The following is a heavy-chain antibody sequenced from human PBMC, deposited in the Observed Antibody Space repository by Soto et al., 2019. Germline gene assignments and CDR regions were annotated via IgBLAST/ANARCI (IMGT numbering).Heavy chain of an antibody. D-gene: IGHD3-3*02. V-gene: IGHV4-34*01. CDR1: GGFLSESY. CDR2: INHVGGT. Sequence: SETLSLTCAVYGGFLSESYWTWIRQPPGKGLEWIGEINHVGGTNYNPSLKSRVTMSVDTSKNQFSLRLRSVTAADTALYFCARHSLALRKNNWFDPRGQGIMVTVYS. J-gene: IGHJ5*02. CDR3: ARHSLALRKNNWFDP.